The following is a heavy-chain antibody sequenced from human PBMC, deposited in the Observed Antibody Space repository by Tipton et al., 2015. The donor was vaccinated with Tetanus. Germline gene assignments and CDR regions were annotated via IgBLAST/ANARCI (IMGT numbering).Heavy chain of an antibody. D-gene: IGHD1-26*01. CDR3: ARDQARGARGLYYFDY. V-gene: IGHV4-31*03. Sequence: TLSLTCTVSGGYISSGGYYWSWIRQHPGKGLEWIGDIYYSGSTYYNPSLKSRVTISVDTSKNQVSLKLNSVTAADSAVYYCARDQARGARGLYYFDYWGQGTLVTVSS. J-gene: IGHJ4*02. CDR1: GGYISSGGYY. CDR2: IYYSGST.